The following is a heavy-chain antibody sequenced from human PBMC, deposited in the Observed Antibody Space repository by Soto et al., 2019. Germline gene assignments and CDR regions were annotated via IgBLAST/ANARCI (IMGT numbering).Heavy chain of an antibody. D-gene: IGHD6-19*01. V-gene: IGHV3-7*03. CDR2: IRKDGSEE. Sequence: EVQLVESGGGLVQPGGSLRLSCAASGFTFSTYWMNWVRLAPGKGLEWVANIRKDGSEELYADSVEGRFTISRDNAKNSLFLQMNNVRADDTAIYYCVGSTGWLMDTWGQGTSVIVSS. J-gene: IGHJ5*02. CDR1: GFTFSTYW. CDR3: VGSTGWLMDT.